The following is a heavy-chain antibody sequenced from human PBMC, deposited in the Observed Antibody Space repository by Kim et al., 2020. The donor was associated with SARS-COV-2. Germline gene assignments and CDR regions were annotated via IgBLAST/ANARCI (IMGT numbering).Heavy chain of an antibody. J-gene: IGHJ4*02. D-gene: IGHD1-26*01. V-gene: IGHV4-59*01. CDR3: ARESGSYSYFDY. Sequence: NPSHKSRVTISVDTCKNQFSLKLSSVTAADTAVYYCARESGSYSYFDYWGQGTLVTVSS.